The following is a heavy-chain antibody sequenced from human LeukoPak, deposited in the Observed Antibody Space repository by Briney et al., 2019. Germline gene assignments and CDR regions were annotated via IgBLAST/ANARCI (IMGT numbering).Heavy chain of an antibody. CDR2: IYYNEST. D-gene: IGHD6-19*01. CDR1: GGSISTYY. CDR3: ARGRWLVTY. Sequence: SETLSLTCTVSGGSISTYYWSWIRQPVGKGLEWIGYIYYNESTNYNPSVKSRVTISANTSKNQFSLKLRSVTAADTAVYYCARGRWLVTYWGQGTLVTVSS. V-gene: IGHV4-59*01. J-gene: IGHJ4*02.